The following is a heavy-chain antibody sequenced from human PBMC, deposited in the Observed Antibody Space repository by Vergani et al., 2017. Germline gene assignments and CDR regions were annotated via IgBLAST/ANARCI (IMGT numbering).Heavy chain of an antibody. Sequence: QVQPPESCPGLVKSSEILSLTCTVFGGSISDYYWNWLRQPPGEGLEWIGYIYKSVSSTYNPSLKGRVTISADTSKNQFSLKLTSVTAADTALYYCARDRGYSTGWYSAFDIWGQGTMVTVSS. CDR3: ARDRGYSTGWYSAFDI. J-gene: IGHJ3*02. CDR1: GGSISDYY. CDR2: IYKSVSS. D-gene: IGHD6-19*01. V-gene: IGHV4-59*01.